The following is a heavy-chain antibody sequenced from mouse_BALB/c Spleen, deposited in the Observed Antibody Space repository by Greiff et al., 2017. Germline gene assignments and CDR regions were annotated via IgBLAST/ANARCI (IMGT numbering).Heavy chain of an antibody. J-gene: IGHJ4*01. CDR3: AVTTAGRAMDY. CDR2: IYPGGGYT. Sequence: QVQLQQSGAELVRPGTSVKISCKASGYTFTNYWLGWVKQRPGHGLEWIGDIYPGGGYTNYNEKFKGKATLTADTSSSTAYMQLSSLTSEDSAVYICAVTTAGRAMDYWGQGTSVTVSS. V-gene: IGHV1-63*02. CDR1: GYTFTNYW. D-gene: IGHD1-2*01.